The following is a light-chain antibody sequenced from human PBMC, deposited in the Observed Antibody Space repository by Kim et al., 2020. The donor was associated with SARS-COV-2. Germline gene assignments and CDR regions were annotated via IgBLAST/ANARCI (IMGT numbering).Light chain of an antibody. CDR3: QQYSHYSLT. Sequence: DIQMTQSPSTLSASVGDRVTITCRASQSISDWLAWYQQKAGKAPKLLIYKAFSLEGGVPSRFSGSGSGTEFTLTISSLQPDDFATYYCQQYSHYSLTFGGGTKVDIK. CDR2: KAF. V-gene: IGKV1-5*03. CDR1: QSISDW. J-gene: IGKJ4*01.